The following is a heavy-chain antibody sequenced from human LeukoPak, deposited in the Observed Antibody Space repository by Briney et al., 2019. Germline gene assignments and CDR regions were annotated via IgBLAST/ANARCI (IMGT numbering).Heavy chain of an antibody. CDR2: INPNSGGT. CDR1: GYTFTGYY. D-gene: IGHD2-21*01. J-gene: IGHJ3*02. CDR3: AREGPYSTPADLSDAFDI. V-gene: IGHV1-2*02. Sequence: ASVKVSCKASGYTFTGYYMHWVRQAPGQGLEWMGWINPNSGGTNYAQKFQGRVTMTRDTSISTAYMELSRLRSDDTAVYYCAREGPYSTPADLSDAFDIWGQGTMVTVSS.